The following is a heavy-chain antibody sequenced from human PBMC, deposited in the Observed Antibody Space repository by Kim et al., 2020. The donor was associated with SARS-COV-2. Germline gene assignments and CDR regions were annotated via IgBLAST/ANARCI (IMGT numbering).Heavy chain of an antibody. J-gene: IGHJ4*02. CDR2: IKSKTDGGTT. Sequence: GGSLRLSCAASEFTFSNAWMSWVRQAPGKGLEWVGRIKSKTDGGTTDYAAPVKGRFTISRDDSKNTLYLQMNSLKTEDTAVYFCTSRVYYDSSGYYFFDYWGQGTLVTVSS. D-gene: IGHD3-22*01. CDR3: TSRVYYDSSGYYFFDY. V-gene: IGHV3-15*01. CDR1: EFTFSNAW.